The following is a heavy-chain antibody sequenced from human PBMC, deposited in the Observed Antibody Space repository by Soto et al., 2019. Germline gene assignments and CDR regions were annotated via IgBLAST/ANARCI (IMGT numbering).Heavy chain of an antibody. Sequence: QVQLVQSGAEVKKPGSSVKVSCKASGGTFSSYTISWVRQAPGQGLEWMGRIIPILGIANYAQKFQGRVTITEDKSTSTAYMELSSLRSEDTAVYYCAREGSYGDRKFDYWGQGTLVTVSS. J-gene: IGHJ4*02. CDR2: IIPILGIA. CDR1: GGTFSSYT. V-gene: IGHV1-69*08. D-gene: IGHD4-17*01. CDR3: AREGSYGDRKFDY.